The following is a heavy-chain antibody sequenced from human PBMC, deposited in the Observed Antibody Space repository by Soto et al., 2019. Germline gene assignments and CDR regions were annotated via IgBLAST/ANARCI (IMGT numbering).Heavy chain of an antibody. V-gene: IGHV4-30-2*01. CDR3: ARVLRCSGGTCYPTGGWFDP. J-gene: IGHJ5*02. CDR1: GDSISRGGYS. D-gene: IGHD2-15*01. CDR2: IYHSGST. Sequence: TSETLSLTCAVSGDSISRGGYSWSWIRQPPGKGLELIGYIYHSGSTYYNPSVKSRVTISVDRSKNQLFLTLSSVTAADTAVYYCARVLRCSGGTCYPTGGWFDPWGQGSLVTVSS.